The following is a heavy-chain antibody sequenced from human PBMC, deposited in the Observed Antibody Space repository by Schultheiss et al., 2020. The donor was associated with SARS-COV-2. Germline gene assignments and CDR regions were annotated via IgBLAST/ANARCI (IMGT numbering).Heavy chain of an antibody. CDR1: GFSLSTSGMC. CDR3: AHVDTAMDSFDY. D-gene: IGHD5-18*01. CDR2: IDWNDDK. V-gene: IGHV2-5*08. Sequence: SGPTLVKPTQTLTLTCTFSGFSLSTSGMCVSWIRQPPGKALEWLALIDWNDDKRYSPSLKSRLTITKDTSKNQVVLTMTNMDPVDTATYYCAHVDTAMDSFDYWGQGTLVTVSS. J-gene: IGHJ4*02.